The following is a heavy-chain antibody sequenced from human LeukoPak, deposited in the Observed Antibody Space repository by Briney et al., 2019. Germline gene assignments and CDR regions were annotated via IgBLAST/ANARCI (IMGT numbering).Heavy chain of an antibody. CDR1: GFTLSNYW. J-gene: IGHJ4*02. Sequence: GGSLRLSCAASGFTLSNYWMHWVRQAPGKGLVWVSLLNSDGSSTNYADSVKGRFTISRDSAKNTLYLQMNSLRADDTAVYYCARGGVVGGLDYWGQGTLVTVS. CDR3: ARGGVVGGLDY. CDR2: LNSDGSST. V-gene: IGHV3-74*01. D-gene: IGHD3-3*01.